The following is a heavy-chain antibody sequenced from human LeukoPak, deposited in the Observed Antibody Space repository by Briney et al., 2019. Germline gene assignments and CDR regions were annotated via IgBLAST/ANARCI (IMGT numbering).Heavy chain of an antibody. Sequence: TGGSLRLSCAASRFTFDDYGMSWVRQAPGKGLEWVSGINWNGGSTGYADSVKGRLTISRDNAKNSLYLQMNSLRAEDTALYYCARGTLKAAATDFDYWGQGTLVTVSS. CDR2: INWNGGST. CDR1: RFTFDDYG. V-gene: IGHV3-20*04. D-gene: IGHD6-13*01. J-gene: IGHJ4*02. CDR3: ARGTLKAAATDFDY.